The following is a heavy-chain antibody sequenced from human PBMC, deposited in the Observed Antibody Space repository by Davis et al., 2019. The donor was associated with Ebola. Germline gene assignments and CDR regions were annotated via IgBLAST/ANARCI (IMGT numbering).Heavy chain of an antibody. V-gene: IGHV3-7*03. CDR3: AKDTSNVWFDV. CDR2: IKPDGSDK. D-gene: IGHD6-19*01. CDR1: GFTFSGYW. J-gene: IGHJ3*01. Sequence: GESLKISCAASGFTFSGYWMTWVRQAPGKGLEWVANIKPDGSDKFYVDSVKGRFTISRDNAKNSLYLQMNSLRVEDTAIYYCAKDTSNVWFDVWGQGTMVTVSS.